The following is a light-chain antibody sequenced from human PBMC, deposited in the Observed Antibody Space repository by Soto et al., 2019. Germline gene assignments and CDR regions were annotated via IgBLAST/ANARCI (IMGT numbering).Light chain of an antibody. Sequence: EKLLTQSPGTLSLSPGERATLSCRASQSVSSSYLAWYQQKPGQAPRLLIYGASIRATGVPARFSGSGSGTGFTLTINGLQSEDFAVYYCQQYHNWPPWTFGRGTKVDIK. J-gene: IGKJ1*01. V-gene: IGKV3-15*01. CDR2: GAS. CDR1: QSVSSSY. CDR3: QQYHNWPPWT.